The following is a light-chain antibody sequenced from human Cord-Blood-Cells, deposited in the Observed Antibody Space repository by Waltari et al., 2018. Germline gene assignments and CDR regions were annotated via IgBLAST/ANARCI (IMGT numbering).Light chain of an antibody. V-gene: IGLV3-1*01. CDR2: QDS. Sequence: SYELNQPPSVSVSLAETASITCSGDNLGERYACWYQQKTGKSTVLVIYQDSKLPSVIPERFSGSNSGTTTTLTISGTQAMDEADYYCQAWDSSTGTGVVFGGGTKLTVL. J-gene: IGLJ2*01. CDR3: QAWDSSTGTGVV. CDR1: NLGERY.